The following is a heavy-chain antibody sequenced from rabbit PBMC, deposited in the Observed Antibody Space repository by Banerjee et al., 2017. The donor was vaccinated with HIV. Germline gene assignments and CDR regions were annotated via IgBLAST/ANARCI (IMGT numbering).Heavy chain of an antibody. Sequence: QEQLVESGGGLVQPEGSLTLTCKASGFDFSSGYYMCWVRRAPGKGLEWIACIYVGSSGSPYYASWAKGRFTISKTSSTTVTLQMTSLTAADTASYFCARVTYDNVRGNLWGPGTLVTVS. D-gene: IGHD6-1*01. CDR1: GFDFSSGYY. V-gene: IGHV1S45*01. J-gene: IGHJ4*01. CDR3: ARVTYDNVRGNL. CDR2: IYVGSSGSP.